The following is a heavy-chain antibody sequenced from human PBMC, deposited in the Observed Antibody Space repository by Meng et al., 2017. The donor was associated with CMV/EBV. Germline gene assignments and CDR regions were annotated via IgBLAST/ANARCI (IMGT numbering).Heavy chain of an antibody. CDR3: ARDGPALRFLEWLSPFDY. V-gene: IGHV3-48*03. Sequence: GESLKISCAASGFTFSSYEMNWVRQAPGKGLEWVSYISSSGSTIYYADSVKGRFTISRDNAKNSLYLQMNSLRAEDTAVYYCARDGPALRFLEWLSPFDYWGQGTLVTVSS. J-gene: IGHJ4*02. D-gene: IGHD3-3*01. CDR1: GFTFSSYE. CDR2: ISSSGSTI.